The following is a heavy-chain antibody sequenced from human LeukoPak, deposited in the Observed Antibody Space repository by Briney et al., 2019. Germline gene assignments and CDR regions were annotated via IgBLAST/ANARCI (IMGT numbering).Heavy chain of an antibody. V-gene: IGHV3-30*04. CDR2: ISYDGSNK. J-gene: IGHJ4*02. CDR1: GFTFSSYA. D-gene: IGHD3-3*01. Sequence: PGRSLRLSCAASGFTFSSYAMHWVRQAPGKGLEWVAVISYDGSNKYYADSVKGRFTISRDNSKNTLYLQMNSLRAEDTAVYYCASERTYYDFWSGYRSLFDYWGQGTPIIVSS. CDR3: ASERTYYDFWSGYRSLFDY.